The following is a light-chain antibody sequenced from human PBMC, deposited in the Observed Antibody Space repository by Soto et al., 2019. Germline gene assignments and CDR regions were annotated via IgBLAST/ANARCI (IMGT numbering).Light chain of an antibody. J-gene: IGKJ2*02. CDR1: QSVNSRY. CDR2: GAS. CDR3: QQYGSSPRT. Sequence: EIVLTQSPGTLSLSPGERAALSCRASQSVNSRYLAWYQQKPGQSPSLLIYGASNRATGVPDRFSGRGSGTDLTLTISRLEPQDFAVYYCQQYGSSPRTFGQGTKLEIK. V-gene: IGKV3-20*01.